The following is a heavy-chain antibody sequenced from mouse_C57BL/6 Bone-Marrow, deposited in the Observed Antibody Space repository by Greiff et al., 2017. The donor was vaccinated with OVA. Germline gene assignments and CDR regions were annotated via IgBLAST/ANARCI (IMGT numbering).Heavy chain of an antibody. CDR3: ARFSTGVYYFDY. CDR2: INPYNGGT. Sequence: EVQLQQSGPVLVKPGASVKMSCKASGYTFTDYYMNWVKQSHGKSLEWIGGINPYNGGTSYNQKFKGKATLPVDKSSSTAYMELNSLTSEDSAVYYSARFSTGVYYFDYWGQGTTLTVSS. CDR1: GYTFTDYY. D-gene: IGHD4-1*02. J-gene: IGHJ2*01. V-gene: IGHV1-19*01.